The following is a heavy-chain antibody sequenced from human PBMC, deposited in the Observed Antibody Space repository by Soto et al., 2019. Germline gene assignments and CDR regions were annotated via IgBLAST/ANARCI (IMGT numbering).Heavy chain of an antibody. J-gene: IGHJ6*02. D-gene: IGHD3-22*01. V-gene: IGHV3-30*18. CDR3: ANMYYYDSSGYYPLDYYYGMDV. CDR1: EFTFSSYW. Sequence: PGGSLRLSCVDSEFTFSSYWMHWVRQAPGKGLEWVAVISYDGSNRYYADSVKGRFTISRDNSKNTLYLQMNSLRAEDTAVYYCANMYYYDSSGYYPLDYYYGMDVWGQGTTVTVSS. CDR2: ISYDGSNR.